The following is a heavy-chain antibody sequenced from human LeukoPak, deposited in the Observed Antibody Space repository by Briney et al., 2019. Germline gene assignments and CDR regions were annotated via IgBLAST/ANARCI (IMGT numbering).Heavy chain of an antibody. V-gene: IGHV3-21*04. CDR2: ISSSSSYI. J-gene: IGHJ4*02. CDR1: GFTFSSYS. D-gene: IGHD5-18*01. Sequence: PGGSLRLSCAASGFTFSSYSMNWVRQAPGKGLEWVSSISSSSSYIYYADSVKGRFTISRDNAKNSLYLQMNSLRAEDTAVYYCAKAGTAMVTGFSHVDYWGQGTLVTVSS. CDR3: AKAGTAMVTGFSHVDY.